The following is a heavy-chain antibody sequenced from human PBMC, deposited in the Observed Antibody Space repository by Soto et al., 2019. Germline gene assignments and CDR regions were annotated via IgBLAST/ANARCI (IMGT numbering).Heavy chain of an antibody. D-gene: IGHD6-19*01. V-gene: IGHV3-30-3*01. Sequence: QVQLVESGGGVVQPGRSLRLSCAASGFTFSSYAMHWVRQAPGKGLEWVAVISYDGSNKYYADSVKGRFTISRDNSKNTLYLQMNSLRAEDTAVYYCASDFWYSSGRFDTHWGQGTLVTVSS. J-gene: IGHJ4*02. CDR3: ASDFWYSSGRFDTH. CDR2: ISYDGSNK. CDR1: GFTFSSYA.